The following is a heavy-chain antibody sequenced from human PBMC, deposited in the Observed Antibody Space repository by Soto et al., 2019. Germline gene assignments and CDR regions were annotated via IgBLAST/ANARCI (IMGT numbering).Heavy chain of an antibody. CDR3: AGQTFTIAAASYGRSNWFDP. CDR1: GGSITSSSHF. J-gene: IGHJ5*02. D-gene: IGHD6-25*01. Sequence: TLSLTCSASGGSITSSSHFWGWVRQPPGKGLEWIGTIYFTGNTYYTPSLKSRLTMSIDTSKNEFSLRLNSVTAADTAVYYCAGQTFTIAAASYGRSNWFDPWGPGTLVTVSS. V-gene: IGHV4-39*01. CDR2: IYFTGNT.